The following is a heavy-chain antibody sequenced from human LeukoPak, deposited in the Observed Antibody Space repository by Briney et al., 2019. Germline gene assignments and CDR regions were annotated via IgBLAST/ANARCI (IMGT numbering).Heavy chain of an antibody. D-gene: IGHD6-25*01. Sequence: GASVKVSCKASGYTFTGYYMHWVRQAPGQGLDWMGRINPNSGGPNYAQKFQGRVTMTRDTSISTAYMELSRLRSDDTAVHYCARDAAKVYYFDYWGKGPLVTVSS. J-gene: IGHJ4*02. CDR1: GYTFTGYY. CDR2: INPNSGGP. CDR3: ARDAAKVYYFDY. V-gene: IGHV1-2*06.